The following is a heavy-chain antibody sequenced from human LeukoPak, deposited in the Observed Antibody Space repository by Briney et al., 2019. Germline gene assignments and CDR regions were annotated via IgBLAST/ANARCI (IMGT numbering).Heavy chain of an antibody. Sequence: ASVKVSCKASGYTFTSYGISWVRQAPGQGLEWMGWISAYNGNTNYAQKLQGRVTMTTDTSTSTAYMELRSLRSDDTAVYYCARESGYNSYSSSWYDDYWGQGTLVTVSS. J-gene: IGHJ4*02. CDR3: ARESGYNSYSSSWYDDY. V-gene: IGHV1-18*01. D-gene: IGHD6-13*01. CDR1: GYTFTSYG. CDR2: ISAYNGNT.